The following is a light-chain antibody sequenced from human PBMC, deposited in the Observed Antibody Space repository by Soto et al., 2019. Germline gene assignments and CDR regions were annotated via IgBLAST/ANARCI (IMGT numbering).Light chain of an antibody. CDR3: ASWDDSLNGVL. CDR1: SSNIESNA. CDR2: SNN. Sequence: QSVLTQPPSASGTPGQRVTISCSGSSSNIESNAVSWYQQLPGTAPKLLLYSNNQRPSGVPDRFSASKSGASASLAISGLQSEDEAAYYCASWDDSLNGVLFGGGTKLTVL. V-gene: IGLV1-44*01. J-gene: IGLJ2*01.